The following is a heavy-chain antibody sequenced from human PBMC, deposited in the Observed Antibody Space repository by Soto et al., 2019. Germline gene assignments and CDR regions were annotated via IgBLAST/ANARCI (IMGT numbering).Heavy chain of an antibody. CDR3: AKDRGHIAVAAITGGGDFHI. V-gene: IGHV3-30*18. Sequence: QLVESGGGVVQPGTSLRLSCVASGFTLSSYGMHWVRQAPGKGLEWVAAISYDGDDQYYGDSVRGRFTISRDNSESTVYLQMNSLRADDTGVYSWAKDRGHIAVAAITGGGDFHIWGRGTMVAVSS. CDR2: ISYDGDDQ. D-gene: IGHD6-19*01. CDR1: GFTLSSYG. J-gene: IGHJ3*02.